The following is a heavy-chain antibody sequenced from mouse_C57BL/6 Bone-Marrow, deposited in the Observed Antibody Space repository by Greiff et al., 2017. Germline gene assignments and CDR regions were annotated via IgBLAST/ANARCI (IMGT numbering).Heavy chain of an antibody. Sequence: EVMLVESGGGLVQPGGSLKLSCAASGFTFSHYGMAWVRQAPRKGPEWVAFISNLAYSIYYADTVTGGFTISRENDKNTLYLEMSSLRSEDTAMYYCARHLGYAMDYWGQGTSVTVSS. V-gene: IGHV5-15*01. J-gene: IGHJ4*01. CDR2: ISNLAYSI. D-gene: IGHD4-1*01. CDR3: ARHLGYAMDY. CDR1: GFTFSHYG.